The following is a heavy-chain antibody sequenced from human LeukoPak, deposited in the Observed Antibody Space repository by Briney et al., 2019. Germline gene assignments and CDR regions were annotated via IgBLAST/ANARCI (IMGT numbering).Heavy chain of an antibody. J-gene: IGHJ5*02. CDR2: ISTRGSYI. CDR1: GFTFSDYS. CDR3: AKGPGYSWFGELLPGFGWFDP. D-gene: IGHD3-10*01. Sequence: GGSLRLSCIASGFTFSDYSFNWVRQAPGKGLEWVSCISTRGSYIYYADSVKGRFTISRDNARNSVYLQMNSLRTEGTAVYYCAKGPGYSWFGELLPGFGWFDPWGQGTLVTVSS. V-gene: IGHV3-21*01.